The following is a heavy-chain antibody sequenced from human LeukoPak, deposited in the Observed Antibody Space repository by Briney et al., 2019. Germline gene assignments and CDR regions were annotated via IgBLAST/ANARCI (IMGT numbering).Heavy chain of an antibody. CDR2: INHSGST. CDR3: ARGFYGSGSYYN. D-gene: IGHD3-10*01. CDR1: GGSFSGYY. J-gene: IGHJ4*02. Sequence: SETLSLTCAVYGGSFSGYYCSWIRQPPGKGLEWIGEINHSGSTNYNPSLKSRVTISVDTSKNQFSLTLSAVTAAVSAVYYCARGFYGSGSYYNWGQGTLVTVSS. V-gene: IGHV4-34*01.